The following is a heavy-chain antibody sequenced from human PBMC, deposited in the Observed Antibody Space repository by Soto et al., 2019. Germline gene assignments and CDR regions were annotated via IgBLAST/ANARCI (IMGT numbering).Heavy chain of an antibody. D-gene: IGHD6-19*01. CDR2: IYWNDDK. CDR1: GFSLSTSGVG. V-gene: IGHV2-5*01. CDR3: AHRRGIAVAGTSTGVLDY. Sequence: ESGPTLVNPTQTLTLTCTFSGFSLSTSGVGVGWIRQPPGKALEWLALIYWNDDKRYSPSLKSRLTITKDTSKNQVVLTMTNMDPVDTATYYCAHRRGIAVAGTSTGVLDYWGQGTLVTVSS. J-gene: IGHJ4*02.